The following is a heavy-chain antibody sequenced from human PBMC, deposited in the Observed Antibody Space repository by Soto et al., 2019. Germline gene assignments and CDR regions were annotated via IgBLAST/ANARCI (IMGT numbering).Heavy chain of an antibody. CDR2: IYYSGST. J-gene: IGHJ4*02. V-gene: IGHV4-39*01. CDR3: ASRNSGYDWAPDY. Sequence: QLQLQESGPGLVKPSETLSLTCTVSGGSISSSSYYWGWIRQPPGKGLEWIGSIYYSGSTYYNPALKSRVTISVDTSKNQFSRKRSSVTAADTAVYYCASRNSGYDWAPDYWGQGTLVTVSS. CDR1: GGSISSSSYY. D-gene: IGHD5-12*01.